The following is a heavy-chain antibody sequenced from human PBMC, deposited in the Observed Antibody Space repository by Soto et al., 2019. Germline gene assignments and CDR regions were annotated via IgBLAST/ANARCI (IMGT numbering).Heavy chain of an antibody. V-gene: IGHV3-23*01. Sequence: RHSSGAAGVTCVLFGGSRVSQDTGKELEWVSLINHNSGYAYYTDSVEGRFTISRDNSKNTLYLQMNSLRAEDTAVYYCTKDQSRTLNHGDYYYSGMALWGHGNTVTVS. CDR1: GVTCVLFG. CDR2: INHNSGYA. D-gene: IGHD3-3*01. J-gene: IGHJ6*02. CDR3: TKDQSRTLNHGDYYYSGMAL.